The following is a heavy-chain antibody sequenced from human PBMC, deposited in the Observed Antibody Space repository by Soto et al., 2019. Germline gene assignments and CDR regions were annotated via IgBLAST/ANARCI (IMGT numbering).Heavy chain of an antibody. Sequence: PGGSLRLSCAASGFTFSSYAMHWVRQAPGEGLEWVAVISYDGSNKYYADSVKGRFTSSRDNSKNTLYLQMNSLRAEDTAVYYCARVRYVDSSGYYFEYWGQGT. CDR2: ISYDGSNK. CDR1: GFTFSSYA. CDR3: ARVRYVDSSGYYFEY. D-gene: IGHD3-22*01. J-gene: IGHJ4*02. V-gene: IGHV3-30-3*01.